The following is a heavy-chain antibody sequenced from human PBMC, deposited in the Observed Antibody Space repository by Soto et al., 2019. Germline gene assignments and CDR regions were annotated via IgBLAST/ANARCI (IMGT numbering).Heavy chain of an antibody. J-gene: IGHJ4*02. Sequence: PGGSLRLSCAASGFTFSSYVMSWVRQAPGKGLEWVSAISGSGGSTYYADSVKGRFTISRDNSKNTLYLQMNSLRAEDTAVYYCAKDRGSNVLLWLGDRWGQGTPVTVSS. D-gene: IGHD3-10*01. CDR1: GFTFSSYV. V-gene: IGHV3-23*01. CDR3: AKDRGSNVLLWLGDR. CDR2: ISGSGGST.